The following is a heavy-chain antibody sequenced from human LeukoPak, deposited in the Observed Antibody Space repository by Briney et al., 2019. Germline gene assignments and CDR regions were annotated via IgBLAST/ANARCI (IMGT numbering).Heavy chain of an antibody. V-gene: IGHV4-59*05. CDR2: IYYSGST. Sequence: SETLSLTCTVSGDSISSYSWTWIRQPPGKGLEWIGSIYYSGSTYYNPSLENRVTISIDTSKNHFSLKLSSLSAADTSVYYCAKRDDSGGNLVDLWGQGTLVTVS. CDR3: AKRDDSGGNLVDL. CDR1: GDSISSYS. J-gene: IGHJ4*02. D-gene: IGHD3-22*01.